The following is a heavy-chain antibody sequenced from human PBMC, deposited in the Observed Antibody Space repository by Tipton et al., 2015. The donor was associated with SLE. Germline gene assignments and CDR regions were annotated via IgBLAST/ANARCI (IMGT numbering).Heavy chain of an antibody. D-gene: IGHD3-22*01. CDR2: INHSGST. CDR3: ACPYYYDSSGYSDY. CDR1: GGSFSGYY. Sequence: LRLSCAVYGGSFSGYYWSWIRQPPGKGLEWIGEINHSGSTNYNPSLKSRVTISVDTSKNQFSLKLSSVTAADTAVYYCACPYYYDSSGYSDYWGQGTLVTVSS. V-gene: IGHV4-34*01. J-gene: IGHJ4*02.